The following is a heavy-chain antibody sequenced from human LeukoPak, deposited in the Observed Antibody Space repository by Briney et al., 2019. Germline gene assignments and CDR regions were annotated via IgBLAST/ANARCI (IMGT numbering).Heavy chain of an antibody. CDR3: AREIAAAGVLYMDV. J-gene: IGHJ6*02. D-gene: IGHD6-13*01. V-gene: IGHV4-59*01. CDR1: GGSISSDY. CDR2: IYYSGST. Sequence: SETLSLTCAVSGGSISSDYWTWIRQPPGKGLEWIGSIYYSGSTNYNPSLKSRLTISVDTSKNQFSLKLSSVTAADTAVYYCAREIAAAGVLYMDVWGQGTTVTVSS.